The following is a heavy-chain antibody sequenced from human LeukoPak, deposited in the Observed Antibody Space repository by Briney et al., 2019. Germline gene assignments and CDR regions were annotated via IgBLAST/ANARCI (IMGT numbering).Heavy chain of an antibody. CDR2: TSYDENDK. Sequence: GGSLRLSCAASGFSFNNFGMHWVRLAPGKGLEWVAVTSYDENDKYYADSVKGRFTISRDNSKNTLYLQMNSLRADDTAVYYCAKPRSVEYGDRCYFEYWGQGTLVTVSS. CDR3: AKPRSVEYGDRCYFEY. V-gene: IGHV3-30*18. D-gene: IGHD4-17*01. J-gene: IGHJ4*02. CDR1: GFSFNNFG.